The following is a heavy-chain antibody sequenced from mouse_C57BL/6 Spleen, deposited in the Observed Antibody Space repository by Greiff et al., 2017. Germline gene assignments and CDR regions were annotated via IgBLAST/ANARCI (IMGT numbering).Heavy chain of an antibody. V-gene: IGHV1-80*01. CDR2: IYPGDGDT. D-gene: IGHD2-5*01. Sequence: QVQLQQSGAELVKPGASVKISCKASGYAFSSYWMNWVKQRPGKGLEWIGQIYPGDGDTNYNGKFKGKATLTAYKSSSTAYMQLSSLTSEYSAVYFCARKSNYFWYFDVWGTGTTVTVSS. CDR3: ARKSNYFWYFDV. CDR1: GYAFSSYW. J-gene: IGHJ1*03.